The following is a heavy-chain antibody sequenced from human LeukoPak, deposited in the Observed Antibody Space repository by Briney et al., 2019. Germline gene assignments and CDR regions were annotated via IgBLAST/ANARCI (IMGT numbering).Heavy chain of an antibody. J-gene: IGHJ2*01. CDR1: GYTFTSYG. CDR2: ISAYNGNT. CDR3: ARDIDWYFDL. V-gene: IGHV1-18*01. D-gene: IGHD3-16*02. Sequence: GASVKVSCKASGYTFTSYGISWLRQAPGQGLEWMGWISAYNGNTNYAQNLQGRVNMTTDTSTSTVYMELGSLRSDDTAVYYCARDIDWYFDLWGRGTLVTVSS.